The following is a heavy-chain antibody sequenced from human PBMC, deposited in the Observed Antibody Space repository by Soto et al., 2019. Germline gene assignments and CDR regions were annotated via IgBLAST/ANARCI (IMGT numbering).Heavy chain of an antibody. CDR2: MNPNSGNT. V-gene: IGHV1-8*01. J-gene: IGHJ6*01. CDR3: ARWCPGHGLDV. D-gene: IGHD2-8*02. Sequence: QVQLVQSGAEVKKPGASVKVSCKTSGYTFTSYEVNWVRQATGQGLEWMGWMNPNSGNTAYAQKFQGRVILTRDTSTSTADMELSSLRFEDTAMYYCARWCPGHGLDVWGQGTTVTVSS. CDR1: GYTFTSYE.